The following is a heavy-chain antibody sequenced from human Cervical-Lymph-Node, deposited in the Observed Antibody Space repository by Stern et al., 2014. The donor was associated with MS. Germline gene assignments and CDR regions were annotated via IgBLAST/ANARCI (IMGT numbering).Heavy chain of an antibody. J-gene: IGHJ4*02. CDR2: VYYSGRN. CDR3: ARMKTGLRENRGFDF. CDR1: GDSINSGDFH. V-gene: IGHV4-30-4*01. Sequence: VQLQESGPGVVKPSETLSLTCTVSGDSINSGDFHWRWVRQSPGKGLEGIGYVYYSGRNYNKPSLKSRVTMSIVTSTNQYCTHLTAVTAADTALYFCARMKTGLRENRGFDFWGQGTQVTVSS. D-gene: IGHD4-17*01.